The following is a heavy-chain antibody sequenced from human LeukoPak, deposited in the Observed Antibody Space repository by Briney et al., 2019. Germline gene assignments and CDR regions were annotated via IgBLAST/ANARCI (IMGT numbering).Heavy chain of an antibody. J-gene: IGHJ4*02. CDR3: ARGPPPPRYCSGGSCPPFDY. Sequence: PGGSLRLSCAASGFTFSSYSMNWVRQAPGKGLEWVSSISSSSSYIYYADSVKGRFTISRDNAKNSLYLQMNSLRAEDTAVYYCARGPPPPRYCSGGSCPPFDYWGQGTLVTVSS. D-gene: IGHD2-15*01. V-gene: IGHV3-21*04. CDR1: GFTFSSYS. CDR2: ISSSSSYI.